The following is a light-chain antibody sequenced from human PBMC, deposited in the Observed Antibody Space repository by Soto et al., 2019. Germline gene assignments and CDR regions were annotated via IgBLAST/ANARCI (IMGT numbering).Light chain of an antibody. Sequence: EIVMTQSPATLSVSPGERATLSCRASQSVSSNLAWYQQKPGQAPRLLIYGASTRATGIPARFSGSGSGTEFTLTISSLQSEDFAAYYCQQYRNWLWTFGQGTKVEIK. J-gene: IGKJ1*01. V-gene: IGKV3-15*01. CDR2: GAS. CDR1: QSVSSN. CDR3: QQYRNWLWT.